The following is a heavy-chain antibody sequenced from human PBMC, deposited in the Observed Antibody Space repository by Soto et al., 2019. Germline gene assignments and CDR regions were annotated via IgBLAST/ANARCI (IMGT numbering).Heavy chain of an antibody. CDR3: ARALGYYDSSGYFDY. V-gene: IGHV3-11*01. CDR2: ISSSGSII. D-gene: IGHD3-22*01. J-gene: IGHJ4*02. CDR1: GFTFSDYY. Sequence: QVQLVESGGGLVKPGGSLRLSCAASGFTFSDYYMSWIRQAPGKGLEWVSYISSSGSIIYSADSVKGRFTISRDNAKNSLYLQMNSLRPEDTAIYYCARALGYYDSSGYFDYWGQGTLVTVSS.